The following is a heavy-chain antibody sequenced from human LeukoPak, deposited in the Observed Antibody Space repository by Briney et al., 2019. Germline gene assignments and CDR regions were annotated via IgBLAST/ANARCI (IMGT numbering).Heavy chain of an antibody. CDR1: GFAFSIYA. V-gene: IGHV3-23*01. Sequence: PGGSLRLSCAASGFAFSIYAMSWLRQPQGKGLEWVSTINANSGTTSYAASVRGRFTISRDNSKNTLYLQLNTLRAEDTALYYCAKPISGGLAVTADWFDPGGQGTLVVVSS. CDR3: AKPISGGLAVTADWFDP. J-gene: IGHJ5*01. CDR2: INANSGTT. D-gene: IGHD6-19*01.